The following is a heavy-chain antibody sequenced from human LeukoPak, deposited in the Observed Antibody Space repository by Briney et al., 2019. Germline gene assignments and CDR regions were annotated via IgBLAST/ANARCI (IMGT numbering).Heavy chain of an antibody. V-gene: IGHV1-24*01. CDR3: ATVLAFYCSSTSCYEFDY. D-gene: IGHD2-2*01. CDR1: GYTLTELS. Sequence: ASVKVSCKVSGYTLTELSMHWVRQAPGEGLEWMGGFDPEDGETIYAQKFQGRVTMTEDTSTDTAYMELSSLRFEDTVVYYCATVLAFYCSSTSCYEFDYWGQGTLVTVSS. J-gene: IGHJ4*02. CDR2: FDPEDGET.